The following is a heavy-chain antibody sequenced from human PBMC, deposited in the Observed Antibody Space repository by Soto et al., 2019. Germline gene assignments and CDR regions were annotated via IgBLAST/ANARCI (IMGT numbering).Heavy chain of an antibody. CDR1: GFTFSSYS. D-gene: IGHD4-17*01. Sequence: GGSLRLSCAASGFTFSSYSMNWVRQAPGKGLEWVSSISSNSNYIYNADSVKGRFTISRDNARNSLFLQMHSLRAEDTAVYYCARDWGDYTRFDVFERWGQGTMVTVSS. CDR2: ISSNSNYI. J-gene: IGHJ3*02. V-gene: IGHV3-21*01. CDR3: ARDWGDYTRFDVFER.